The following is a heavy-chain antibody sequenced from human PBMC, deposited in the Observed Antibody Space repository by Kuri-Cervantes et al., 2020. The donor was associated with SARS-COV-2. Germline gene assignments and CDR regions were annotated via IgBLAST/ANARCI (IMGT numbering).Heavy chain of an antibody. Sequence: SETLSLTCTVSGGSISSYYWSWIRQPAGKGLEWIGSIYYSGSTYYNPSLKSRVTISVDTSKNQFSLKLSSVTAADTAVYYCARLQRVVVPAASFDYWGQGTLVTVSS. CDR2: IYYSGST. CDR3: ARLQRVVVPAASFDY. D-gene: IGHD2-2*01. V-gene: IGHV4-59*05. J-gene: IGHJ4*02. CDR1: GGSISSYY.